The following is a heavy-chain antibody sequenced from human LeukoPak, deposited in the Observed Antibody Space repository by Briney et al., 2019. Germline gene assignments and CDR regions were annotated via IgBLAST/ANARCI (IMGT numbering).Heavy chain of an antibody. V-gene: IGHV3-7*01. J-gene: IGHJ4*02. CDR2: IKQDGSEK. CDR1: GFTFTSYW. CDR3: ARIGYSSSSFDY. Sequence: GGSLRLSCGGSGFTFTSYWMSWVRQAPGKGLEWVANIKQDGSEKYYVDSVKGRFTISRDNAKNSVHLQMNSLRAEDTAVYYCARIGYSSSSFDYWGQGTLATVSS. D-gene: IGHD6-6*01.